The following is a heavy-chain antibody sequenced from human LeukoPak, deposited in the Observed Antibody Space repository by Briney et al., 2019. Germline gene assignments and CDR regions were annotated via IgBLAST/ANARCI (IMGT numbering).Heavy chain of an antibody. D-gene: IGHD3-16*01. CDR3: ARSYYDYVWGSHIHPLLY. CDR1: GGSILSSSYY. V-gene: IGHV4-39*07. J-gene: IGHJ4*02. Sequence: SETLSLTCTVSGGSILSSSYYWGWIRQPPGKGLEWIGSIYYSGTTYYNPSLKSRVTISVDTSKNQFSLKLSSVTAADTAVYYCARSYYDYVWGSHIHPLLYWGQGTLVTVSS. CDR2: IYYSGTT.